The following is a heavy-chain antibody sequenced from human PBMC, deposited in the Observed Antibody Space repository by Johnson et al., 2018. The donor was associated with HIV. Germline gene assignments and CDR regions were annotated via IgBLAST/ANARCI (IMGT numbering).Heavy chain of an antibody. J-gene: IGHJ3*02. V-gene: IGHV3-53*01. D-gene: IGHD2-2*01. CDR2: IYSGGST. Sequence: VQLVESGGGLIQPGGSLRLSCAASGFTVSSNYMSWVRQAPGRGLEWVSVIYSGGSTYYADSVKGRFTISSDNSKNTRYLQMNSLRAEDTAVYYCARGVVVVPAASSHAFDIWGQGTMVTVSS. CDR1: GFTVSSNY. CDR3: ARGVVVVPAASSHAFDI.